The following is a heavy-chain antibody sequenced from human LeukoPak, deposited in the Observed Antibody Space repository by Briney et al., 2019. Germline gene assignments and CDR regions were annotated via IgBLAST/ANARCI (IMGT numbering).Heavy chain of an antibody. CDR2: IYHSGST. Sequence: TASETLSLTCAVSGYSISSGYYWGWIRQPPGKGLEWIGSIYHSGSTYYNPSLKSRVTISVDTSKNQFSLKLSSVTAADTAVYYCARLGYSGYAYYMDVWGKGPPVTVSS. D-gene: IGHD5-12*01. CDR1: GYSISSGYY. V-gene: IGHV4-38-2*01. CDR3: ARLGYSGYAYYMDV. J-gene: IGHJ6*03.